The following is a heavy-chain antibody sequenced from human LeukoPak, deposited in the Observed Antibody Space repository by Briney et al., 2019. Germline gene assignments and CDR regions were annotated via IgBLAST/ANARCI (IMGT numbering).Heavy chain of an antibody. CDR2: SSSSSSYT. CDR1: GFTFSDYY. J-gene: IGHJ4*02. D-gene: IGHD2-21*02. CDR3: ATSAHIEVGTAPPPDY. V-gene: IGHV3-11*06. Sequence: GGSLRLSCAASGFTFSDYYMSSIRQAPGKGLEWVSYSSSSSSYTYYADSVKGRFTISRDNSKNTLYLQMSGLRAEDTAVYYCATSAHIEVGTAPPPDYWGQGTLVTVTS.